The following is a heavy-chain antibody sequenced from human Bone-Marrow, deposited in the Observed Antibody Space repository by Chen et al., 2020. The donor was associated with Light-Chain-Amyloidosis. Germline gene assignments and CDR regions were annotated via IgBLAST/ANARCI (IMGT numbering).Heavy chain of an antibody. CDR1: GINFSIFG. Sequence: EVQLVESGGGLGQPGGSLRLSCATSGINFSIFGMSWVRLAQGKGLEWVATVSGSTVSTYYAVAVKGRFIISRDNSKSTLYLQMNSLRAGDTAVYFCTRKGGYFDFWGQGSLVTVSS. D-gene: IGHD3-10*01. CDR2: VSGSTVST. CDR3: TRKGGYFDF. V-gene: IGHV3-23*04. J-gene: IGHJ4*02.